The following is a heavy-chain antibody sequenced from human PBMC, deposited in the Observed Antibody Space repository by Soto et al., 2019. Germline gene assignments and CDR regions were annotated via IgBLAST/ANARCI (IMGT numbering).Heavy chain of an antibody. Sequence: SVKXSCKASGVTFSRYAISWVRQAPGQALEWMGGIIXIFGKXNYAKKFQGRXXITRDKSXXKAYMELSSLRSEETAVYCCARGLGGARTYFDYWGQGTLVTVSS. CDR1: GVTFSRYA. V-gene: IGHV1-69*05. J-gene: IGHJ4*02. CDR2: IIXIFGKX. D-gene: IGHD3-10*01. CDR3: ARGLGGARTYFDY.